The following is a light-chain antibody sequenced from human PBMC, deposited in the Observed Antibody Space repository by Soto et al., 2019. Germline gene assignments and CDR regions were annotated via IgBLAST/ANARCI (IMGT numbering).Light chain of an antibody. Sequence: QSVLTQPPPVSGAPGQRVTMSCTGSSSNIGAGYDVHWYQQLPGTAPKLLISDNSNRPSGVPDRFSGSKSGTSASLAITGLQAEDEADYYCQSYDSSLSGSCVFGTGTKVTVL. CDR3: QSYDSSLSGSCV. J-gene: IGLJ1*01. CDR1: SSNIGAGYD. CDR2: DNS. V-gene: IGLV1-40*01.